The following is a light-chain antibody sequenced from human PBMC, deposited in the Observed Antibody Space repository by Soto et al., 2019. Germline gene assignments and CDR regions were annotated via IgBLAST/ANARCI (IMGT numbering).Light chain of an antibody. CDR2: EGS. CDR3: CSYVGSSNWV. CDR1: SSDVGSYNI. V-gene: IGLV2-23*01. J-gene: IGLJ3*02. Sequence: QSALTQPASVSGSLGQSITISCTGTSSDVGSYNIVSWYQQHPGKVPKLIIYEGSSRPSGVSNRFSGSKSGNTAALTISGLQAEDEADYYCCSYVGSSNWVFGGGTKLTVL.